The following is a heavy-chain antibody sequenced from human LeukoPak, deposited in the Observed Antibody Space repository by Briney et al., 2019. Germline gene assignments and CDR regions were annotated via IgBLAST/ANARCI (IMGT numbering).Heavy chain of an antibody. CDR3: ARTIVVVPAAVFAY. Sequence: GGSLRLSCAASGFTFSSYWMSWVRQAPGKGLEWVANIKQDGSEKYYVDSVKGRFTISRGNAKNSLYLQMNSLRAEDTAVYYFARTIVVVPAAVFAYWGQGTLVTVSS. J-gene: IGHJ4*02. CDR2: IKQDGSEK. D-gene: IGHD2-2*01. V-gene: IGHV3-7*01. CDR1: GFTFSSYW.